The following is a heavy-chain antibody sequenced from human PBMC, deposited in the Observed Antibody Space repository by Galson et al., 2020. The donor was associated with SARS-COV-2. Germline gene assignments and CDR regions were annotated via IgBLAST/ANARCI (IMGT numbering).Heavy chain of an antibody. Sequence: SETLSPTCPVSGRSISNKAWWCWVRQPPGKGLEWIGEITQSVTTHYNPSPKSRPPIPGDKSKNQIYLKLSPVTAADTAVYYCARDSGYCTDGVCYRYWYFDLWGRGTLVTVSS. J-gene: IGHJ2*01. CDR3: ARDSGYCTDGVCYRYWYFDL. CDR2: ITQSVTT. D-gene: IGHD2-8*01. CDR1: GRSISNKAW. V-gene: IGHV4-4*02.